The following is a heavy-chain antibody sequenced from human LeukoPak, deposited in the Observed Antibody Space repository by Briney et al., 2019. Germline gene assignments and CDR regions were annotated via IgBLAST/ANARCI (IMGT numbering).Heavy chain of an antibody. Sequence: GGSLRLSCAASGFTFSNAWMSWVRQAPGKRLEWVGRIKSKTDGGTTDYAAPVKGRFTISRDDSKNTLYLQMNSLKTEDTAVYYCTTSLSVATSTAGYWGQGTLVTVSS. CDR2: IKSKTDGGTT. V-gene: IGHV3-15*01. CDR1: GFTFSNAW. CDR3: TTSLSVATSTAGY. J-gene: IGHJ4*02. D-gene: IGHD5-12*01.